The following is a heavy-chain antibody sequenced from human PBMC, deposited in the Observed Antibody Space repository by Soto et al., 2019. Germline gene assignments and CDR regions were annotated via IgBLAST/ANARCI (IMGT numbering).Heavy chain of an antibody. CDR2: IYYSGGT. J-gene: IGHJ5*02. V-gene: IGHV4-30-4*01. D-gene: IGHD4-17*01. CDR1: GGSISSGDYY. CDR3: ARVHRLPRRWFDP. Sequence: SETLSLTCTVSGGSISSGDYYWSWIRQPPGKGLEWIGYIYYSGGTYYNPSLKSRVTISVDTSKNQFSLKLSSVTAADTAVYYCARVHRLPRRWFDPWGQGTLVTVSS.